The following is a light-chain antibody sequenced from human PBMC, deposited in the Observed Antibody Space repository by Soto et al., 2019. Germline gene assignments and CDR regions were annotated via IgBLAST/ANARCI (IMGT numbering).Light chain of an antibody. CDR1: SSNIGAGYD. CDR2: GNS. Sequence: QPVLTQPPSVSGAPGQRVTISCTGSSSNIGAGYDVHWYQQLPGTAPKLIIYGNSNRPSGVPDRFSGSKSGTSASLAITGLQAEDEADYYCQSYDSSLSALFGGGTKVTVL. J-gene: IGLJ3*02. CDR3: QSYDSSLSAL. V-gene: IGLV1-40*01.